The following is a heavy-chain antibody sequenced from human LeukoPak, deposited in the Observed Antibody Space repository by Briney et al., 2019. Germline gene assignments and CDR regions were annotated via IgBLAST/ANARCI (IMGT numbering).Heavy chain of an antibody. CDR2: ISSSSSYI. Sequence: GGSLRLSCAASGFTFSSYSMNWVRQAPGKGLEWVSSISSSSSYIYYADSVKGRFTISRDNAKNSLYLQMNSLRAEDTAVYYCASGLWIRLWLRQYYFDYWGQGTLVTVSS. CDR3: ASGLWIRLWLRQYYFDY. D-gene: IGHD5-18*01. V-gene: IGHV3-21*01. J-gene: IGHJ4*02. CDR1: GFTFSSYS.